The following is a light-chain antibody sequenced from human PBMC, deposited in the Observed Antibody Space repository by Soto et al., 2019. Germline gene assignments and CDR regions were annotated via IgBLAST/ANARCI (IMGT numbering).Light chain of an antibody. CDR3: QSYDSSLRGV. Sequence: QSALTQPPSVSGAPGQRVTISCTGSSSNIGAGYEVHWYQQLPGTAPKLLIYGNSNRPSGVPDRFSGSKSGTSASLAITGLQAEDEADYYCQSYDSSLRGVFGAGTKLTVL. V-gene: IGLV1-40*01. J-gene: IGLJ1*01. CDR2: GNS. CDR1: SSNIGAGYE.